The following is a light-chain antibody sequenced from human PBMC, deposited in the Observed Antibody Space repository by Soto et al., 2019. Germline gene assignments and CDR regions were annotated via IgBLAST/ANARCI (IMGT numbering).Light chain of an antibody. J-gene: IGKJ4*01. CDR1: QSVNNNY. CDR3: QQYGALPPT. CDR2: DTF. Sequence: EIVLMQSPGTLSLSPGEGATLSCRASQSVNNNYLAWYQQKPGQAPTVLIFDTFRRATGVPDRFSGSGSGTDFTLTISRLEPEDFAVYFCQQYGALPPTFGGGTRVEIK. V-gene: IGKV3-20*01.